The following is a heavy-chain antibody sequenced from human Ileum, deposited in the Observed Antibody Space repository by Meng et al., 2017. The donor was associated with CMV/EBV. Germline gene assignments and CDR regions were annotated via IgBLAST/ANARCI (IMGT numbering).Heavy chain of an antibody. Sequence: QGQLQQCVAGLRNPSEVLSLTCAVYGGSFVGYSLSWIRQPPRKGLEWLGSTYYSGSTYDNPSLKSRVTMSVDTFKNQFSLKLTSVTAADTAVYYCAGDWGPYSSRGYFDPWGQGTLVTVSS. CDR1: GGSFVGYS. CDR3: AGDWGPYSSRGYFDP. V-gene: IGHV4-34*02. CDR2: TYYSGST. J-gene: IGHJ5*02. D-gene: IGHD6-13*01.